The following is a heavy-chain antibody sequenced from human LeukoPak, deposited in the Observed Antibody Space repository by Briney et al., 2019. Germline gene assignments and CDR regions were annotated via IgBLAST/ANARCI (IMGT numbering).Heavy chain of an antibody. D-gene: IGHD2-2*02. CDR2: ISWNSGSI. J-gene: IGHJ6*03. V-gene: IGHV3-9*01. CDR1: GFTFDDYA. CDR3: AKGLGYCSSTSCYTGYMDV. Sequence: GGSLRLSCAASGFTFDDYAMHWVRQAPGKGLEWVSGISWNSGSIGYADSVKGRFTISRDNAKNSLYLQMNSLRAEDTALYYCAKGLGYCSSTSCYTGYMDVWGKGTTVTVSS.